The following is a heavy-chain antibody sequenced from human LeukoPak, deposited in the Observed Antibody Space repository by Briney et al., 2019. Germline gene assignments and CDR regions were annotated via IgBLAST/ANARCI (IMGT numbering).Heavy chain of an antibody. CDR3: ATYCSSTSCLNDDAFDI. CDR2: INPNSGGT. J-gene: IGHJ3*02. CDR1: GYTFTGYY. Sequence: GASVKVSCKASGYTFTGYYMHWVRQAPGQGLEWMGWINPNSGGTNYAQKFQGRVTMTRDTSISTAYMELSRLRSDDTAVYYCATYCSSTSCLNDDAFDIWGQGTMVTVSS. D-gene: IGHD2-2*01. V-gene: IGHV1-2*02.